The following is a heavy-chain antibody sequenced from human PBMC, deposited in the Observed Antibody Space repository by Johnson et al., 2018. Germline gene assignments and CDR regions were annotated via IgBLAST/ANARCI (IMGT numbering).Heavy chain of an antibody. CDR2: ISGAGIST. CDR1: GFTFSSYA. D-gene: IGHD6-19*01. J-gene: IGHJ1*01. Sequence: VQLVQSGGGLVQPGGSXRLSCAASGFTFSSYAMHWVRQAPGKGLEYFSGISGAGISTFYADSGKGRFTISRDNSKNTLYLQMGSLRTEDMAVYFGARDRAAVAGSWYCQYWGQGTLVTVSS. CDR3: ARDRAAVAGSWYCQY. V-gene: IGHV3-64*07.